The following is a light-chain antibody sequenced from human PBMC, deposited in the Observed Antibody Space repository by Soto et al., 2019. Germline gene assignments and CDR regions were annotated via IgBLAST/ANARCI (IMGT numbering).Light chain of an antibody. J-gene: IGLJ2*01. CDR3: SAYAGSNVV. Sequence: QSALTQPPSASGSPGQSVTVSCTGTSSDVGSYDYVSWYQQHPGKAPKLMIYEVSKRPSGVPERFSGSKSGNTASLTVSGLQAEDEADYYCSAYAGSNVVFGGGTKLTVL. V-gene: IGLV2-8*01. CDR2: EVS. CDR1: SSDVGSYDY.